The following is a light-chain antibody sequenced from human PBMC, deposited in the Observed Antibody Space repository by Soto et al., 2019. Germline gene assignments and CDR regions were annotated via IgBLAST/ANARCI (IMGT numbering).Light chain of an antibody. Sequence: EIVLTQSPGTLSLSPGERATLSCRASQSVSSNYIAWYQQKPGQAPRLLIYGASSRVTGIPDRFSGSGSGTDFTLTISRLEPEDFAVYYCQQYGSSPLTFGPGTKVDIK. J-gene: IGKJ3*01. CDR1: QSVSSNY. CDR3: QQYGSSPLT. CDR2: GAS. V-gene: IGKV3-20*01.